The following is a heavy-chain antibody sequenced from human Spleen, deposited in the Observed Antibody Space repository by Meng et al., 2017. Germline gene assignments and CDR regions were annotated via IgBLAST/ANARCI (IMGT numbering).Heavy chain of an antibody. D-gene: IGHD3-16*01. CDR1: GGSISSGGSY. CDR3: ARGQFDKYFDS. J-gene: IGHJ4*02. Sequence: VQLQESGPGLVKPSQTLSLTCTVSGGSISSGGSYCSWIRQHPGMGLEWIGNIYYSGSTYYNPSLKSLLTISVDTSKKQFSLKLTSVTAADTAVYYCARGQFDKYFDSWGQGTLVTVSS. CDR2: IYYSGST. V-gene: IGHV4-31*01.